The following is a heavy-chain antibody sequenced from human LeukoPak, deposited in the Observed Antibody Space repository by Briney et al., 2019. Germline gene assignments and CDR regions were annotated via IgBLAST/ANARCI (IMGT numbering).Heavy chain of an antibody. J-gene: IGHJ4*02. CDR1: GFTFSSYA. Sequence: GGSLRLSCAASGFTFSSYAMHWVRQAPGKGLVYVSAISSNGGSTYYANSVKGRFTISRDNSKNTLYLQMGSLRAEDMAVYYCARVAPARVYDSWGQGTLVTVSS. CDR3: ARVAPARVYDS. CDR2: ISSNGGST. D-gene: IGHD2-21*01. V-gene: IGHV3-64*01.